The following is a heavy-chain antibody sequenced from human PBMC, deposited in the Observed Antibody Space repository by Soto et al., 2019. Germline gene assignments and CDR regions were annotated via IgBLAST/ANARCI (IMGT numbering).Heavy chain of an antibody. J-gene: IGHJ6*02. CDR2: IYYSGST. V-gene: IGHV4-61*01. CDR3: ARDLYYDFWSGYISDYYYGMDV. D-gene: IGHD3-3*01. CDR1: GGSVSSGSYY. Sequence: PSETLSLTCTVSGGSVSSGSYYWSWIRQPPGKGLEWIGYIYYSGSTNYNPSLKSRVTISVDTSKNQFSLKLSSVTAADTAVYYRARDLYYDFWSGYISDYYYGMDVWGQGTTVTVSS.